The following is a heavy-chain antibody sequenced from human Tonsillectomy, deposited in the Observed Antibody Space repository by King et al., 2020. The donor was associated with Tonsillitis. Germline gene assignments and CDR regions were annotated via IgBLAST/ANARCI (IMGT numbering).Heavy chain of an antibody. Sequence: VQLVESGGGLVQPGGSLRLSCAASGFTFSSFAMSWVRQAPGMGLGWVSSVTGSGGTTYYADSVKGRFTISRDNSKNTLYLQMNSPRVEDTAVYYCAKVQYSSSGGYYFDYWGQGTLVTVSS. CDR2: VTGSGGTT. V-gene: IGHV3-23*04. D-gene: IGHD6-13*01. CDR1: GFTFSSFA. CDR3: AKVQYSSSGGYYFDY. J-gene: IGHJ4*02.